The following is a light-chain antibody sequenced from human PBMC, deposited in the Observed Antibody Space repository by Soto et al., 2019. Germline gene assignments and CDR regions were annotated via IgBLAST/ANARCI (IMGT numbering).Light chain of an antibody. Sequence: EIVLTQSPGTLSLSPGERATLSCRASQSVSSSYLAWYQQKPGQAPRLLIYGASNRATGIPDRFSASGSGTDFTLTNSRLEPEDFAVYYCQQYGSSLPYTFGQGTKLEIK. CDR3: QQYGSSLPYT. V-gene: IGKV3-20*01. J-gene: IGKJ2*01. CDR2: GAS. CDR1: QSVSSSY.